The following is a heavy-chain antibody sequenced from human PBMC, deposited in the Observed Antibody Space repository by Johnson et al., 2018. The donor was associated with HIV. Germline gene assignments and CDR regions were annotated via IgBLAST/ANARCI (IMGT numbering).Heavy chain of an antibody. Sequence: VTLVESGGGLVQPGGSLRLSCAASGFSVSSKYMSWVRQAPGKGPEWVSVIYSGGSTFYADSVKGRFTISRDNSGNTLYLQMDSLRVEDTAVYYCASTRLGAFDIWGQGTMVTVSS. CDR2: IYSGGST. CDR3: ASTRLGAFDI. D-gene: IGHD6-6*01. J-gene: IGHJ3*02. V-gene: IGHV3-66*01. CDR1: GFSVSSKY.